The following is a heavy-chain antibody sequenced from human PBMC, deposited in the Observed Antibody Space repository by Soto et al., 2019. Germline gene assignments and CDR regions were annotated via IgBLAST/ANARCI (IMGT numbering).Heavy chain of an antibody. CDR3: ASVGSDYDNSGYYLP. V-gene: IGHV4-4*02. J-gene: IGHJ5*02. CDR2: IYHSGST. D-gene: IGHD3-22*01. CDR1: GGSVRSSNW. Sequence: ETLSLTCIVSGGSVRSSNWWSWVRQPPGKGLEWIGEIYHSGSTTYNPSLKSRATISVDKSENQFSLRLKSVTAADTAVYYCASVGSDYDNSGYYLPWGPGTLVTVSS.